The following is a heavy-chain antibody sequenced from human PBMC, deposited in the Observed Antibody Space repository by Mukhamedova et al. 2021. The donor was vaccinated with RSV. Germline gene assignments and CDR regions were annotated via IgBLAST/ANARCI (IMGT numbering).Heavy chain of an antibody. CDR2: ISGSGGIT. J-gene: IGHJ5*02. Sequence: SWVRQAPGKGLEWVSVISGSGGITNYADSVKGRFTIPRDNSKNTLYLHMSSLRADDTAAHYCAKKFPPGPVTTSADPWGPGT. D-gene: IGHD1-1*01. CDR3: AKKFPPGPVTTSADP. V-gene: IGHV3-23*01.